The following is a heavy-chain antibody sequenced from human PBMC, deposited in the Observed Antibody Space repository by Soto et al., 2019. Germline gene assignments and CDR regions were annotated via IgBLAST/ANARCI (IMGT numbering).Heavy chain of an antibody. J-gene: IGHJ3*02. CDR2: VYHSGSS. CDR3: ARRQDYYDSSGYYNDAFDI. V-gene: IGHV4-39*01. Sequence: QLQLQESGPGLVKPAETLSLICSVSGGSMSSSSYYWGWIRQPPGKGLEWIGNVYHSGSSYYNPSLKSRLTISVHPSNNQFSLTLNSVTAADTAVYYCARRQDYYDSSGYYNDAFDIWGQGTEVTVSS. CDR1: GGSMSSSSYY. D-gene: IGHD3-22*01.